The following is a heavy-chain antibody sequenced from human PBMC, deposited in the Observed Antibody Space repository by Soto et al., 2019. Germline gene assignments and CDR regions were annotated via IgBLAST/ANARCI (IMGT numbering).Heavy chain of an antibody. V-gene: IGHV3-33*01. CDR1: TFTFSSYG. D-gene: IGHD2-2*01. J-gene: IGHJ3*02. CDR3: ARLYCSSYSCYSVGAFDI. Sequence: PGGSLRLSCAASTFTFSSYGMHWVRQAPGKGLEWVALVWFDGSDKYYTDSVKGRFTISRDNSKNTLYLQMNSLRAGDTAVYYCARLYCSSYSCYSVGAFDIWGQGTMVTVSS. CDR2: VWFDGSDK.